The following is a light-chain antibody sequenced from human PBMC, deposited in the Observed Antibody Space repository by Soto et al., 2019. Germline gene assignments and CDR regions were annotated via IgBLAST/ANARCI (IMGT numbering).Light chain of an antibody. J-gene: IGKJ1*01. CDR2: GAS. V-gene: IGKV3-20*01. Sequence: EIVLTQSPGTLSLSPGEIATLSCRASQSVSNNYLAWYQQKPGQAPRLLIYGASNRATGIPDRFSGSGSGTDFTLTISRLEPEDFAVYYCQQYGSLSWTFGQGTKVDI. CDR1: QSVSNNY. CDR3: QQYGSLSWT.